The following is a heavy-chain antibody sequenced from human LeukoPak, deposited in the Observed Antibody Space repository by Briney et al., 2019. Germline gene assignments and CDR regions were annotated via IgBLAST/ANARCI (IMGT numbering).Heavy chain of an antibody. V-gene: IGHV4-34*01. CDR1: GGSFSGYY. CDR3: AMTTPHSSGGSALAGGNYFDY. D-gene: IGHD6-19*01. J-gene: IGHJ4*02. CDR2: INHSGST. Sequence: PSETLSLTCAVYGGSFSGYYWSWIRQPPGKGLEWIGEINHSGSTNYNPSLKSRVTISVDTSKNQFSLKLSSVTAADTAVYYCAMTTPHSSGGSALAGGNYFDYWGQGTLVTVSS.